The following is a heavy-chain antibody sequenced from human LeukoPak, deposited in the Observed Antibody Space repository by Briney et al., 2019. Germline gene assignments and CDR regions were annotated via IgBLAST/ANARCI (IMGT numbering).Heavy chain of an antibody. CDR1: GGSFSGYY. CDR3: TGYSSGWSSGGGY. J-gene: IGHJ4*02. Sequence: SETLSLTCAVYGGSFSGYYWSWIRQPPGKGLEWIGEINHSGSTNYNPSLKSRVTISVDTSNNQFSLRLSSVTAADTAVYFCTGYSSGWSSGGGYWGQGTLVTVSS. V-gene: IGHV4-34*01. D-gene: IGHD6-19*01. CDR2: INHSGST.